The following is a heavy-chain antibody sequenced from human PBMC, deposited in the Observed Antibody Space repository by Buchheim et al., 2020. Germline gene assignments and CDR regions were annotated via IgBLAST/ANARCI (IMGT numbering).Heavy chain of an antibody. Sequence: EVHLVESGGGLVQPGGSLRLSCVGSGITLSDHLMDWVRQAPGKGLEYIGRSRTKVDNYITEYAASGKGRFTISRDASKNSFYLQMNSLRVEDTAVYFCTRDCFDWGQGSL. V-gene: IGHV3-72*01. CDR2: SRTKVDNYIT. CDR1: GITLSDHL. J-gene: IGHJ4*02. CDR3: TRDCFD. D-gene: IGHD1/OR15-1a*01.